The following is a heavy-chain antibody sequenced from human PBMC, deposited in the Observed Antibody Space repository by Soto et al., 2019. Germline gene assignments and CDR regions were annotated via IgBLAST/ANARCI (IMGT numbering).Heavy chain of an antibody. D-gene: IGHD1-1*01. CDR1: GFTFSSYA. CDR3: AKGLGFMEH. Sequence: TGRSLRLSCVPSGFTFSSYALHWVRQAPGKVREWVALISNDGMNTFYADSVKGRMTVSRDKAEKTMYLQMNSLTAEDTAVYYCAKGLGFMEHWGQGTVVTVSS. CDR2: ISNDGMNT. J-gene: IGHJ1*01. V-gene: IGHV3-30-3*02.